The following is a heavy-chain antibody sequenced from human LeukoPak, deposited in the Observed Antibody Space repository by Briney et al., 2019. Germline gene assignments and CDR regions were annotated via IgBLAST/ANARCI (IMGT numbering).Heavy chain of an antibody. V-gene: IGHV1-8*01. CDR3: ARGEGYCSSTSCYEDDY. D-gene: IGHD2-2*01. Sequence: ASVKVSCKASGYTFTSYDIHWVRQATGQGLEWMGWMNPNSGNTGYAQKFQGRVTMTRNTSISTAYMELSSLRSEDTAVYYCARGEGYCSSTSCYEDDYWGQGTLVTVSS. CDR1: GYTFTSYD. CDR2: MNPNSGNT. J-gene: IGHJ4*02.